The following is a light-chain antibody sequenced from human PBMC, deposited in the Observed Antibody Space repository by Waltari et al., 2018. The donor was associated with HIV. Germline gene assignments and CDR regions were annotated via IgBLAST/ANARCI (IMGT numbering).Light chain of an antibody. V-gene: IGLV1-36*01. CDR1: SSNIGNNA. CDR3: AAWDDSLNGPL. J-gene: IGLJ2*01. CDR2: YDE. Sequence: QSVLTQPPSVSEAPRQRVTISCSGSSSNIGNNAVNWYQQLPGKAPKLLIYYDELLPSGVSDRFSGSKSGTSASLAISGLQSEDEADYYCAAWDDSLNGPLFGGGTKLTVL.